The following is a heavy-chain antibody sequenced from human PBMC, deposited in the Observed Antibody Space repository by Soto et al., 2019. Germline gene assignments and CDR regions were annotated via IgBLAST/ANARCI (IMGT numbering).Heavy chain of an antibody. V-gene: IGHV1-69*13. CDR1: GGTFSSYA. CDR3: ASRISGSYSYYYYYGMDV. D-gene: IGHD3-10*01. Sequence: SVKVSCKASGGTFSSYAISWVRQAPGQGLEWMGGIIPIFGAANYAQKFQGRVTITADESTSTAYMELSSLRSEDTAMYYCASRISGSYSYYYYYGMDVWGQGTTVTVSS. CDR2: IIPIFGAA. J-gene: IGHJ6*02.